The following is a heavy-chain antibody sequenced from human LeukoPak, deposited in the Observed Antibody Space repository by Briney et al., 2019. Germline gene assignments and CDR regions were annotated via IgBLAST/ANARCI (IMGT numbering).Heavy chain of an antibody. J-gene: IGHJ6*04. V-gene: IGHV3-21*01. CDR1: GFSFSSYS. D-gene: IGHD3-10*02. CDR2: ISSSSSYI. Sequence: GGSLRLSCAASGFSFSSYSMSWVRQAPGKGLEWVSSISSSSSYIYYADSVKGRFTISRDNAKNSLYLQMNSLRAEDTAVYYCAELGITMIGGVWGRGTTVTISS. CDR3: AELGITMIGGV.